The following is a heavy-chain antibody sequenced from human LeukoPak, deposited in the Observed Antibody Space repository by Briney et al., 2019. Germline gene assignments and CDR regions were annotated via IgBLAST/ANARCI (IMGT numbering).Heavy chain of an antibody. V-gene: IGHV4-59*01. CDR3: ARLSSFSHYYGMDV. CDR1: GGSISSYY. CDR2: IYYSGST. D-gene: IGHD6-13*01. J-gene: IGHJ6*02. Sequence: SETLSLTCSVSGGSISSYYWSWIRQPPGKGLEWIGYIYYSGSTNYNPSLKSRVTISVDTSKNQFSLKLSSVTAADTAVYYCARLSSFSHYYGMDVWGQGTTVTVSS.